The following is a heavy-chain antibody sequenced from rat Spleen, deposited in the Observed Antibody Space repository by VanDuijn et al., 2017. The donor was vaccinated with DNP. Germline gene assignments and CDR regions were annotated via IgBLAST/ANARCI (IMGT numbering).Heavy chain of an antibody. CDR3: VKDSTYYFDY. CDR2: ISTSGGST. D-gene: IGHD1-6*01. J-gene: IGHJ2*01. V-gene: IGHV5-25*01. CDR1: GFTFSNYD. Sequence: EVQLVESGGGLVQPGRSLKLSCAASGFTFSNYDMAWVRQAPTKGLEWVASISTSGGSTYYRDSVKGRFTVSRDNAKSTLYLLMNSLRSEDTATYYCVKDSTYYFDYWGQGVMVTVSS.